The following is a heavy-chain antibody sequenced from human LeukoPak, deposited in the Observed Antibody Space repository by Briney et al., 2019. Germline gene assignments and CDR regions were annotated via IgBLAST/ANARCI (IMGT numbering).Heavy chain of an antibody. CDR3: ARQTNSKVGATPAFDI. CDR2: IHYSGST. CDR1: GGSISGYY. J-gene: IGHJ3*02. V-gene: IGHV4-59*08. Sequence: PSETLSLTCTVSGGSISGYYWSWIRQPPGKGLEWIGYIHYSGSTSYSPSLKSRVTISVDTSKNQLSMKMSSVTAADTAVYYCARQTNSKVGATPAFDIWGQGTMVTVSS. D-gene: IGHD1-26*01.